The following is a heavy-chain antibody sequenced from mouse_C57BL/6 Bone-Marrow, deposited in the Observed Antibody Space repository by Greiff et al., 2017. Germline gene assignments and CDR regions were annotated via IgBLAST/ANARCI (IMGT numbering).Heavy chain of an antibody. Sequence: EVMLVESEGGLVQPGSSMKLSCTASGFTFSDYYMAWVRQVPEKGLEWVANINYDGSSTYYLDSLKSRFIISRDNAKNILYLQMSSLKSEDTATYYRARDDDYAWFAYWGQGTLVTVSA. CDR2: INYDGSST. V-gene: IGHV5-16*01. D-gene: IGHD2-4*01. CDR1: GFTFSDYY. J-gene: IGHJ3*01. CDR3: ARDDDYAWFAY.